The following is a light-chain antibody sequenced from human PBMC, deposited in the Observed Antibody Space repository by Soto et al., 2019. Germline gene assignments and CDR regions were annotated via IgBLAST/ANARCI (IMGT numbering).Light chain of an antibody. CDR3: QQYHTSPLT. V-gene: IGKV3-20*01. CDR2: GAS. J-gene: IGKJ1*01. Sequence: AQSPANLSVSPGERATLSCWAIQSVSSSFVAWYQQKPGQAPRLLIYGASSRAAGVPDRFSGSGSGTDFTLTISRLEPEDFALYYCQQYHTSPLTFGQGTKVDIK. CDR1: QSVSSSF.